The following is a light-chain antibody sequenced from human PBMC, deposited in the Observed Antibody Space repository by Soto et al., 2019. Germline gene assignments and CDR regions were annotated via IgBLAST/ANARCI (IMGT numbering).Light chain of an antibody. V-gene: IGKV3-11*01. CDR2: DAS. J-gene: IGKJ3*01. Sequence: EIVLTQSPATLSLSPGERATLSCRASQSVSSYLAWYQQKPGQAPRLLIYDASNRATGIPARFSGSGSGTDFTLTISSLEPEDFAVDYGQQRSNWPLVTFGRGTKVDIK. CDR3: QQRSNWPLVT. CDR1: QSVSSY.